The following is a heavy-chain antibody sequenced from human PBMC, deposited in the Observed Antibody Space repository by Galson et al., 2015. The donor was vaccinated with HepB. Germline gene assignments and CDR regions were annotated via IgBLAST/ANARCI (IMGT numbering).Heavy chain of an antibody. V-gene: IGHV1-18*04. CDR2: ISAYNGNT. CDR3: ARYLRYCGGGNCDRWFDA. CDR1: GYTFTSYG. J-gene: IGHJ5*02. Sequence: SVKVSCKASGYTFTSYGISWVRQAPGQGLEWMGWISAYNGNTNYAQKLQGRVTMTTDTSTSTAYMELRSLRSDDTAVYYCARYLRYCGGGNCDRWFDAWGQGALVTVSS. D-gene: IGHD2-15*01.